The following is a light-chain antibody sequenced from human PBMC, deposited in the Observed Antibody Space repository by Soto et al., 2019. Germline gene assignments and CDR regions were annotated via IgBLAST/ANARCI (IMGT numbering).Light chain of an antibody. V-gene: IGLV2-14*01. CDR3: SSYTSSSVV. J-gene: IGLJ2*01. CDR2: DVS. CDR1: GSDVGGDNY. Sequence: QSALTQPASVSGSPGQSITISCTETGSDVGGDNYVSWYQQHPGKAPKLMIYDVSNRPSGVSNRFSGSKSGNTASLTISGLQAVDEADYYCSSYTSSSVVFGGGTKLTVL.